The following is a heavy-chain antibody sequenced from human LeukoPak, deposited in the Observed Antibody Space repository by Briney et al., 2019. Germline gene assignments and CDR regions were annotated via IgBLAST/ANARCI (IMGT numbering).Heavy chain of an antibody. CDR3: AGSRMYHFDY. CDR2: IYSDGSRT. Sequence: GGSLRLSCAASGFTFSNFWMHWVRQAPGKGLVWVSHIYSDGSRTTYADSVEGRFTISRDNAKNTVYLQMNSLRVEDTAVYYCAGSRMYHFDYWGQGTLVTVSS. J-gene: IGHJ4*02. D-gene: IGHD2-2*01. CDR1: GFTFSNFW. V-gene: IGHV3-74*01.